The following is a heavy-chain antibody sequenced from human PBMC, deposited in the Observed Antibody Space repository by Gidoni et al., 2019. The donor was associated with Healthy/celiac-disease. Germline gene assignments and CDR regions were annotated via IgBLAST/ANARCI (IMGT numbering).Heavy chain of an antibody. J-gene: IGHJ4*02. V-gene: IGHV1-69*02. Sequence: QVQLVQSGAEVKKPGSSVTVSCKAAGGIFRSYTISWVRQAPGQGLEWMGRIIPILGIANYAQKFQGRVTITADKSTSTAYMELSSLRSEDTAVYYCASSGYSSSSGSLVVDYWGQGTLVTVSS. CDR1: GGIFRSYT. CDR3: ASSGYSSSSGSLVVDY. CDR2: IIPILGIA. D-gene: IGHD6-6*01.